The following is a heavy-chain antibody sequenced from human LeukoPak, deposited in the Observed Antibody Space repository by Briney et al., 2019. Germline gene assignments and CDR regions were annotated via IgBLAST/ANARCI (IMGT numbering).Heavy chain of an antibody. Sequence: SETLSLTCAVYGGSFSGYYWSWIRQPPGKRLEWIGEINHSGSTNYNPSLKSRVTISVDTSKNQFSLKLSSVTAADTAVYYCARYPMTTVTQGGFDYWGQGTLVTVSS. J-gene: IGHJ4*02. D-gene: IGHD4-17*01. CDR1: GGSFSGYY. CDR3: ARYPMTTVTQGGFDY. CDR2: INHSGST. V-gene: IGHV4-34*01.